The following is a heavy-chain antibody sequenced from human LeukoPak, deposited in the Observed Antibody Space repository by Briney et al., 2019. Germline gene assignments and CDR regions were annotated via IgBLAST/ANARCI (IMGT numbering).Heavy chain of an antibody. CDR3: ARSNRQLVWLLQDKRYYFDY. Sequence: PSETLSLTCTVSGGSISSYYWSWIRQPPGKGLEWIGEINHSGSTNYNPSLKSRVTISVDTSKNQFSLKLSSVTAADTAVYYCARSNRQLVWLLQDKRYYFDYWGQGTLVTVSS. CDR1: GGSISSYY. CDR2: INHSGST. V-gene: IGHV4-34*01. J-gene: IGHJ4*02. D-gene: IGHD3-22*01.